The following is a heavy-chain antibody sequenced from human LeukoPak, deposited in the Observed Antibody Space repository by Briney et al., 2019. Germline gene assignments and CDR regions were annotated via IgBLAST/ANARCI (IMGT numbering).Heavy chain of an antibody. Sequence: ASVKVSCKASGYTFTGYYMHWVRQAPGQGLEWMGWINPNSGGTNYAQKFQGRVTMTRDTSISTAYMELSRLRSDDTPVYYCARDIGGWWGPIDYWGQGTLVTVSS. CDR2: INPNSGGT. V-gene: IGHV1-2*02. J-gene: IGHJ4*02. CDR1: GYTFTGYY. CDR3: ARDIGGWWGPIDY. D-gene: IGHD2-15*01.